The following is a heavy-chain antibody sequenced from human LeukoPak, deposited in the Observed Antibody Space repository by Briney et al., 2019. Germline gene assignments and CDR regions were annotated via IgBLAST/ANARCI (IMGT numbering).Heavy chain of an antibody. CDR3: TRVFYYGSRYYYMDV. CDR2: IRYDGSNK. J-gene: IGHJ6*03. CDR1: GFTFSSYG. V-gene: IGHV3-33*01. D-gene: IGHD3-10*01. Sequence: GRSLRLSCAASGFTFSSYGMHWVRQAPGKGLEWVAFIRYDGSNKYYADSVKGRFTISRDNAKNSLYLQMNNLRAGDTAIYYCTRVFYYGSRYYYMDVWGKGTTVTISS.